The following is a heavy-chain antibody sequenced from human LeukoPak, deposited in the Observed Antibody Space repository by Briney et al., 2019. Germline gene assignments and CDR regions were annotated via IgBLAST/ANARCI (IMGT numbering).Heavy chain of an antibody. CDR3: ARGVVGYSGSGTSSAAYWYFDL. D-gene: IGHD3-10*01. V-gene: IGHV1-69*04. CDR1: GGTFSIYA. CDR2: IIPILGIA. Sequence: GSSVKVSCKASGGTFSIYAIICVRQAPGQGLEWMGRIIPILGIANYAQKFQGGVTIPADISTNTAYMVLSSLRSEDTAVYYCARGVVGYSGSGTSSAAYWYFDLWGRGTLVTVPS. J-gene: IGHJ2*01.